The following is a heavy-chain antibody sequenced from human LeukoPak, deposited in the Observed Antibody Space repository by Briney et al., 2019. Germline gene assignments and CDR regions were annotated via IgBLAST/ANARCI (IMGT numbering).Heavy chain of an antibody. CDR1: GFTVSSNY. CDR3: ARYLDGGPQIYYFDY. V-gene: IGHV3-53*01. CDR2: IYSGGST. Sequence: GGSLRLPCAASGFTVSSNYMSWVRQAPGKGLEWVSVIYSGGSTYYADSVKGRFTISRDNSKNTLYLQMNSLRAEDTAVYYCARYLDGGPQIYYFDYWGQGTLVTVSS. J-gene: IGHJ4*02. D-gene: IGHD3/OR15-3a*01.